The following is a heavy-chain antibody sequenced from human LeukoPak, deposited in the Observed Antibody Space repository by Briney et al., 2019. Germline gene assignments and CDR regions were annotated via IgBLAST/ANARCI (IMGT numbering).Heavy chain of an antibody. CDR2: ISSSSSYI. CDR3: ARDTYYDSSGPADAFDI. J-gene: IGHJ3*02. Sequence: PGGSLRLSCAASGFTFSSYSMNWVRQAPGKGLEWVSSISSSSSYIYYADSVKGRFTISRDNAKNSLYLQMNSLRAEDTAVYYCARDTYYDSSGPADAFDIWGQGTMVTVSS. D-gene: IGHD3-22*01. CDR1: GFTFSSYS. V-gene: IGHV3-21*01.